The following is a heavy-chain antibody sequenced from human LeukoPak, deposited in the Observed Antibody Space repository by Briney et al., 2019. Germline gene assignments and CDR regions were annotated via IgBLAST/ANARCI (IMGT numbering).Heavy chain of an antibody. V-gene: IGHV4-59*08. J-gene: IGHJ3*01. CDR3: ARHTTVTYDTFDV. CDR1: RGSIMTYY. D-gene: IGHD1-1*01. Sequence: KSSETLSLTCTVSRGSIMTYYWSWIRQPPGKGLEWIGYIFSSGNTNYNPSLNSRVTISLDTSKNQFSLKLSSVTATDTAVYFCARHTTVTYDTFDVWGQGTMVTVFS. CDR2: IFSSGNT.